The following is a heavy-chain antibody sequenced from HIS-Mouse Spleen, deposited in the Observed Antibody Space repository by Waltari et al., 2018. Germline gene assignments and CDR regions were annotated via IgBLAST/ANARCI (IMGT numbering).Heavy chain of an antibody. CDR2: INHSGST. V-gene: IGHV4-34*01. J-gene: IGHJ4*02. D-gene: IGHD6-6*01. Sequence: QVQLQQWGAGLLKPSETLSLTCAVYGGSFSGYYWSWIRQPPGKGLEWIGEINHSGSTNYNPSLTSRVTISVDTSKNQFSLKLSSVTAADTAVYYCARGLAARFDYWGQGTLVTVSS. CDR1: GGSFSGYY. CDR3: ARGLAARFDY.